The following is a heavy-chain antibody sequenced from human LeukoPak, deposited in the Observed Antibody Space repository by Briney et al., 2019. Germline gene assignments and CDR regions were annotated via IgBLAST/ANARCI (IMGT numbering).Heavy chain of an antibody. CDR2: IYSGGST. V-gene: IGHV3-53*01. CDR3: ARVGDGYNYPDAFDI. CDR1: GFTVSSNY. J-gene: IGHJ3*02. Sequence: GGSLRLSCAASGFTVSSNYMSWVRQAPGKGLEWVSVIYSGGSTYYADSVKGRFTISRDNSKNTLYLQMNSLRAEDTAVYYCARVGDGYNYPDAFDIWGQGTMITVSS. D-gene: IGHD5-24*01.